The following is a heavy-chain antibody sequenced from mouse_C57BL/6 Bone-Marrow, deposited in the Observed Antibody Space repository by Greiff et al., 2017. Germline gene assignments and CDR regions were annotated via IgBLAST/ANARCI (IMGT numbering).Heavy chain of an antibody. CDR1: GYAFSSSW. CDR3: ARSHYYGSRGFAY. CDR2: IYPGDGDT. J-gene: IGHJ3*01. D-gene: IGHD1-1*01. Sequence: QVQLQQSGPELVKPGASVKISCKASGYAFSSSWMNWVKQRPGKGLEWIGRIYPGDGDTNYNGKFKGKATLTADKSSSTAYMQLSSLTSEDSAVYFCARSHYYGSRGFAYWGQGTLVTVSA. V-gene: IGHV1-82*01.